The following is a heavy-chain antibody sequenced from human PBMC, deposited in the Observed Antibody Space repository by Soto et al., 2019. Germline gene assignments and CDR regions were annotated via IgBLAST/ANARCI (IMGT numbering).Heavy chain of an antibody. J-gene: IGHJ4*02. CDR3: ARALAPNWNDALDY. D-gene: IGHD1-1*01. CDR1: GFSFSSYS. V-gene: IGHV3-21*01. Sequence: GSLRLSCAASGFSFSSYSMNWVRQAPGKGLEWVSSTTSRSDYVYYADSVKGRFTISRDNAKNSLYLQMNSLRAEDTAVYYCARALAPNWNDALDYWGQGTLVTVSS. CDR2: TTSRSDYV.